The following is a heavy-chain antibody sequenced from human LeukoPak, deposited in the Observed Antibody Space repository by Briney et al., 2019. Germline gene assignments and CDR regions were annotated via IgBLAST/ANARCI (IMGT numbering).Heavy chain of an antibody. CDR3: ARGHSSWSLHTGSSYYYGLDV. D-gene: IGHD6-13*01. J-gene: IGHJ6*02. CDR2: IRQDGSER. V-gene: IGHV3-7*01. CDR1: KITFSSYW. Sequence: GGSLRLSCAASKITFSSYWMSWVRQAPGEGLEWLANIRQDGSERYYVDSVKGRFTISRDNAKNSLYLQMNSLRAEDTAVYYCARGHSSWSLHTGSSYYYGLDVWGQGTTVTVSS.